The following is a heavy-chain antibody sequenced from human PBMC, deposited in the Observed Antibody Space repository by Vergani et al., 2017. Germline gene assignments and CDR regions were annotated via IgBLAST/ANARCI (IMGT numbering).Heavy chain of an antibody. V-gene: IGHV4-30-2*01. D-gene: IGHD2-2*01. CDR3: ARAQPYCSSTSCDNYYYYYYMDV. CDR1: GGSISSGGYS. J-gene: IGHJ6*03. Sequence: QLQLQESGSGLVKPSQTLSLTCAVSGGSISSGGYSWSWIRQPPGKGLEWIGYIYHSGSTYYNPSLKSRVTISVDRSKNQFSLKRSSVTAADTAVYYCARAQPYCSSTSCDNYYYYYYMDVWGKGTTVTVSS. CDR2: IYHSGST.